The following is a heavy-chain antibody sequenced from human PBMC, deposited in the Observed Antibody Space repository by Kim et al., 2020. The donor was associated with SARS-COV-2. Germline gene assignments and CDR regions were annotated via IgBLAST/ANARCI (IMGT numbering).Heavy chain of an antibody. D-gene: IGHD3-16*02. Sequence: GGSLRLSCAASGFTFSSYAMSWVRQAPGKGLEWVSAISGSGGSTYYADSVKGRFTISRDNSKNTLYLQMNSLRAEDTAVYYCAKDVRIMITFGGVIVKSWGQGTLVTVSS. V-gene: IGHV3-23*01. CDR1: GFTFSSYA. CDR3: AKDVRIMITFGGVIVKS. CDR2: ISGSGGST. J-gene: IGHJ4*02.